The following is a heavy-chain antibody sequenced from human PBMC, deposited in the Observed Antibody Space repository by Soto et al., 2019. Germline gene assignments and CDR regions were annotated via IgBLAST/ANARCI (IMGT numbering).Heavy chain of an antibody. D-gene: IGHD4-17*01. CDR2: IYYSGST. V-gene: IGHV4-59*08. Sequence: QVQLQESGPALVKPSETLSLTCTVSGGSISSYYWSWIRQPPGKGLEWIGYIYYSGSTNYNPSLKSRVTISVDTSKNQFSLKLSSVTAADTAVFYCARRYGDYFDYWGQGTLVTVSS. CDR1: GGSISSYY. J-gene: IGHJ4*02. CDR3: ARRYGDYFDY.